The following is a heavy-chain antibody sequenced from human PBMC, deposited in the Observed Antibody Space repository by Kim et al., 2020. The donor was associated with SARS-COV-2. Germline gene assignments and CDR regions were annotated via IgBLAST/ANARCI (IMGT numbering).Heavy chain of an antibody. Sequence: NTYYNPSIKSRVNISVDTSKNQFSLKLGSMTAADTAVYYCARRRDTYFDFWGQGTLVTVSS. J-gene: IGHJ4*02. CDR3: ARRRDTYFDF. V-gene: IGHV4-39*01. CDR2: NT. D-gene: IGHD5-18*01.